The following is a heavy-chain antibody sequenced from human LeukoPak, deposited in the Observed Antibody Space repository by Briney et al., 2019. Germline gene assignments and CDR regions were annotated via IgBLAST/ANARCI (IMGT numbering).Heavy chain of an antibody. CDR1: GFTVSSNY. Sequence: GGSLRLSCAASGFTVSSNYMSWVRQAPGKGLEWVSVIYSGGSAYYADSVKGRFTISRDNAKNTLYLEMNSLRAEDTAVYYCTRSDSFDYWGQGTLVTVSS. CDR3: TRSDSFDY. V-gene: IGHV3-66*01. D-gene: IGHD3-3*01. J-gene: IGHJ4*02. CDR2: IYSGGSA.